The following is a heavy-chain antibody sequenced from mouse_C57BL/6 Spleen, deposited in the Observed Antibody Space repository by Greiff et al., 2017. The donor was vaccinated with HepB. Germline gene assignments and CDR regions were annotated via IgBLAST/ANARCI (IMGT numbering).Heavy chain of an antibody. CDR1: GYTFTSYW. CDR2: IHPNSGST. D-gene: IGHD3-2*02. CDR3: ARPQTAQATRYYAMDY. J-gene: IGHJ4*01. Sequence: VKLQQPGAELVKPGASVKLSCKASGYTFTSYWMHWVKQRPGQGLEWIGMIHPNSGSTNYNEKFKSKATLTVDKSSSTAYMQLSSLTSEDSAVYYCARPQTAQATRYYAMDYWGQGTSVTVSS. V-gene: IGHV1-64*01.